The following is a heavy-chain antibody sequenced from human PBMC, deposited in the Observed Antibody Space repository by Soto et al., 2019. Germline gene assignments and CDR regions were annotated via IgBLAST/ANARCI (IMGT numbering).Heavy chain of an antibody. V-gene: IGHV3-11*01. CDR1: GFTFSDYY. CDR3: ARDLYNWNPGPDY. J-gene: IGHJ4*02. Sequence: LRLSCAASGFTFSDYYMSWIRQAPGKGLEWVSYISSSGSTIYYADSVKGRFTISRDNAKNSLYLQMNSLRAEDTAVYYCARDLYNWNPGPDYWGQGTLVTVSS. CDR2: ISSSGSTI. D-gene: IGHD1-20*01.